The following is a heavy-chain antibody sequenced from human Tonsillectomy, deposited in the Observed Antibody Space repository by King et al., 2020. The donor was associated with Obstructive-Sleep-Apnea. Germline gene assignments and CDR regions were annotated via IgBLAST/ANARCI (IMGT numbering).Heavy chain of an antibody. CDR1: GGSISSYY. V-gene: IGHV4-59*01. Sequence: VQLQESGPGLVKPSETLSLTCTVSGGSISSYYWNWIRQPPGKGLEWIGYIYYSGSTNYNPSLKSRVTISVDTSKNQFSLRLSPVTAADTAVYYCAREDTVMGTVLDYWGQGTLVTVSS. D-gene: IGHD5-18*01. J-gene: IGHJ4*02. CDR3: AREDTVMGTVLDY. CDR2: IYYSGST.